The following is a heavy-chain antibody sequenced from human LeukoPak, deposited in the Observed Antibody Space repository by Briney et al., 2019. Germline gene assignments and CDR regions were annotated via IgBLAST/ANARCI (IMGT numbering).Heavy chain of an antibody. V-gene: IGHV1-18*04. CDR3: ARLGIQLWLHYFDY. D-gene: IGHD5-18*01. CDR1: GYTFTGYY. J-gene: IGHJ4*02. Sequence: ASVKVSCKASGYTFTGYYMHWVRQAPGQGLEWMGWISAYNGNTNYAQKLQGRVTMTTDTSTSTAYMELRSLRSDDTAVHYCARLGIQLWLHYFDYWGQGTLVTVSS. CDR2: ISAYNGNT.